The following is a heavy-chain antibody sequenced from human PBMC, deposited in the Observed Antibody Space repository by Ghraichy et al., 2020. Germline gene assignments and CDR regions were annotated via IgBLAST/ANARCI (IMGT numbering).Heavy chain of an antibody. Sequence: SVKVSCKASGGTFSSSATSWVRQAPGQGLEWMGGIIPIFGTANYAQKFQGRVTITADESTSTAYMELSSLRSEDTAVYYCARLEAAAGKGAFDIWGQGTMVTVSS. CDR3: ARLEAAAGKGAFDI. V-gene: IGHV1-69*13. CDR2: IIPIFGTA. CDR1: GGTFSSSA. D-gene: IGHD6-13*01. J-gene: IGHJ3*02.